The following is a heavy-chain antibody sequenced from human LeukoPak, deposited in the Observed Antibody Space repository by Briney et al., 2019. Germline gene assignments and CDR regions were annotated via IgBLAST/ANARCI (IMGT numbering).Heavy chain of an antibody. CDR1: GGTFSSYA. CDR3: ASQGVGDTAMGDDY. D-gene: IGHD5-18*01. CDR2: IIPIFGTA. V-gene: IGHV1-69*13. Sequence: SVRVSCKASGGTFSSYAISWVRQAPGQGLEWMGGIIPIFGTANYAQKFQGRVTITADESTSTAYMELSSLRSEDTAVYYCASQGVGDTAMGDDYWGQGTLVTVSS. J-gene: IGHJ4*02.